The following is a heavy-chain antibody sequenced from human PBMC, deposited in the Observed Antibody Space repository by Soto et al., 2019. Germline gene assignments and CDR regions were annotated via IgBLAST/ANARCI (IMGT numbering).Heavy chain of an antibody. V-gene: IGHV3-23*01. J-gene: IGHJ6*02. CDR2: ISGSGGST. Sequence: GGSLRLSCAASGFTFSSYAMSWVRQAPGKGLEWVSAISGSGGSTYYADSVKGRFTISRDNSKNTLYLQMNSLRAEDTAVYYCAKDSVDGGYYGSGVIISPNYYYYGMDVWGQGTTVTVSS. CDR1: GFTFSSYA. D-gene: IGHD3-10*01. CDR3: AKDSVDGGYYGSGVIISPNYYYYGMDV.